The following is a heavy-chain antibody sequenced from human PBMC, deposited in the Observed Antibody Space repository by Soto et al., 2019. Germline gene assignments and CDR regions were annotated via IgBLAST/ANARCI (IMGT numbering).Heavy chain of an antibody. CDR2: IYYSGST. J-gene: IGHJ4*02. CDR1: GGSISNYY. Sequence: SETLSLTCTVSGGSISNYYWSWIRQPPGKGLEWIGYIYYSGSTSYNPSLKSRVTISVDTSKNQFSLKLTSVTAADTAVYYCVRQYYDLLTGYTTFDYWGQGTLVTVSS. CDR3: VRQYYDLLTGYTTFDY. V-gene: IGHV4-59*08. D-gene: IGHD3-9*01.